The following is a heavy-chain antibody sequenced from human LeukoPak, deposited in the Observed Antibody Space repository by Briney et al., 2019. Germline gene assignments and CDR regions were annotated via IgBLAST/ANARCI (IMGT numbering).Heavy chain of an antibody. CDR2: IRFDGSNN. D-gene: IGHD1-26*01. CDR3: ARDPYSGSYGNYYNYFMDV. CDR1: GLTFSSSG. Sequence: LTGRSLSPSRAPSGLTFSSSGMHWVRQAPGKGLEWVAFIRFDGSNNYYAASVNGRFTISRENSKNTLYLKINSLRAEDTAVYYCARDPYSGSYGNYYNYFMDVWGKGTTVTISS. J-gene: IGHJ6*03. V-gene: IGHV3-30*02.